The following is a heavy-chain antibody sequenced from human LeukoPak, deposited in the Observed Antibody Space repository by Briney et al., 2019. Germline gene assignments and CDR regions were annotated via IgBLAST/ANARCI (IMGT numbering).Heavy chain of an antibody. V-gene: IGHV4-34*01. CDR2: IHSSGRT. D-gene: IGHD3-22*01. CDR3: ARGRNYYESSGFYYYFDY. J-gene: IGHJ4*02. Sequence: PSETLSLTCAVSDGSFRGYYWNWIRQPPGKGLEWAGEIHSSGRTDYNPSLKSRLTLSVDTSKYQFSLKLSSVTAADTAVYYCARGRNYYESSGFYYYFDYWGQGTLVTVAS. CDR1: DGSFRGYY.